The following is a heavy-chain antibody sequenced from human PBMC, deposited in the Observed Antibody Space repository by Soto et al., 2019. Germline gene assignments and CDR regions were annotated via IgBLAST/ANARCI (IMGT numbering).Heavy chain of an antibody. J-gene: IGHJ6*02. CDR2: IYYSGST. D-gene: IGHD5-18*01. V-gene: IGHV4-39*01. CDR3: ARSKWSTIALDGYNMDV. CDR1: GGSVSSSTYY. Sequence: SETLSLTCNVSGGSVSSSTYYWGWMRQPPGRGLEWIGNIYYSGSTNYNPSLRSRVTISVDTSKNQFSLKLTSVTATDTAIYYCARSKWSTIALDGYNMDVWGQGTTVTVSS.